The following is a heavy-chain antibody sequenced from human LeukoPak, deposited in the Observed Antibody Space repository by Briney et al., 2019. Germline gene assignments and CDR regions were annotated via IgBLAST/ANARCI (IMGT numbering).Heavy chain of an antibody. V-gene: IGHV3-23*01. J-gene: IGHJ4*02. CDR3: AKAYYYDSSGHSGG. Sequence: HAGGSLRLSCAASGFTFSSYAMSWVRQAPGKGLEWVSAISGSGGSTYYADSVKGQFTISRDNSKNTLYLQMNSLRAEDTAVYYCAKAYYYDSSGHSGGWGQGTLVTVSS. CDR2: ISGSGGST. D-gene: IGHD3-22*01. CDR1: GFTFSSYA.